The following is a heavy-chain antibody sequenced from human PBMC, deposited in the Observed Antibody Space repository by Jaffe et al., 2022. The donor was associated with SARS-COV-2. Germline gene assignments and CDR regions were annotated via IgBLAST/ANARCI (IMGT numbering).Heavy chain of an antibody. CDR2: IYPGDSDT. J-gene: IGHJ4*02. D-gene: IGHD2-15*01. CDR3: ARHESGRDGVRIDY. Sequence: EVQLVQSGAEVKKPGESLKISCKTSGYIFTNYWIAWVRQMPGKGLEWMGIIYPGDSDTRYSPSFQGQVTISADKSTSAAYLQWSSLKASDSAMYYCARHESGRDGVRIDYWGQGTLVTVSS. V-gene: IGHV5-51*01. CDR1: GYIFTNYW.